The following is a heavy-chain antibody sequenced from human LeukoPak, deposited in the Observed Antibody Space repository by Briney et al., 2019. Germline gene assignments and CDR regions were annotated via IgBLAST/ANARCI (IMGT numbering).Heavy chain of an antibody. CDR3: ARGEDSSGYFNWFDP. CDR2: IIPIFGTA. V-gene: IGHV1-69*13. D-gene: IGHD3-22*01. Sequence: GASVKVSCKASGGTFSSYAISWVRQAPGRGLEWMGGIIPIFGTANYAQKFQGRVTITADESTSTAYMELSSLRSEDTAVYYCARGEDSSGYFNWFDPWGQGTLVTVSS. CDR1: GGTFSSYA. J-gene: IGHJ5*02.